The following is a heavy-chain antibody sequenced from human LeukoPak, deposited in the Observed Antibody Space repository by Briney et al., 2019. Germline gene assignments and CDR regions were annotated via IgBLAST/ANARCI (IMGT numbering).Heavy chain of an antibody. Sequence: PGGSLRLSCAASGFSFSTYDMNWVRQAPGKGLEWVSYISSSGNTIYYADSVRGRFTISRDNAKNSLYLQITSLRAGDTAVYYCAREFGYGDNSAEYLYYYMDVWGKGTTVTVSS. D-gene: IGHD4-23*01. J-gene: IGHJ6*03. V-gene: IGHV3-48*03. CDR3: AREFGYGDNSAEYLYYYMDV. CDR1: GFSFSTYD. CDR2: ISSSGNTI.